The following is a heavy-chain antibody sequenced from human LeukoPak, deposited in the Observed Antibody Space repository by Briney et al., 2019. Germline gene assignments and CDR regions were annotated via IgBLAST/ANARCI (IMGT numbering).Heavy chain of an antibody. V-gene: IGHV4-59*01. CDR2: IYYSGST. Sequence: SETLSLTCTVSGGSISSYYWSWIRQPPGKGLEWIGYIYYSGSTNCNPSLKSRVTISVDTSKNQFSLKLSSVTAADTAVYYCAGSGYDANWFDPWGQGTLVTVSS. D-gene: IGHD5-12*01. CDR1: GGSISSYY. CDR3: AGSGYDANWFDP. J-gene: IGHJ5*02.